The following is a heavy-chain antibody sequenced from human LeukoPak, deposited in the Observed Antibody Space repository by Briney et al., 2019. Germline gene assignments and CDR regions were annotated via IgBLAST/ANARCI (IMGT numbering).Heavy chain of an antibody. CDR2: IYHSGST. Sequence: SETLSLTCTVSGYSISSGYYWGWIRQPPGKGLEWIGSIYHSGSTYYNPSLKSRVTISVDTSKNQFSLKLSSVTAADTAVYYCAKYGYCSSTSCPWDYYYMDVWGKGTTVTVSS. D-gene: IGHD2-2*03. V-gene: IGHV4-38-2*02. CDR3: AKYGYCSSTSCPWDYYYMDV. CDR1: GYSISSGYY. J-gene: IGHJ6*03.